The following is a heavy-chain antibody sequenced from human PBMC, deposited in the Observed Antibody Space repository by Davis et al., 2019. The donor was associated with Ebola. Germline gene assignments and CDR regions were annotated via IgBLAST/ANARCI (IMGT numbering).Heavy chain of an antibody. Sequence: GESLKISCAASGFTFISYAVSWVRQAPGKGLEWVSGFSSSGRTSYYADSVEGRFTISRDDSKNTLYLQMNSLRAADTAVYYCARGLWTGYFGPINWFDPWGQGTVVTVSS. D-gene: IGHD3/OR15-3a*01. J-gene: IGHJ5*02. CDR1: GFTFISYA. V-gene: IGHV3-23*01. CDR2: FSSSGRTS. CDR3: ARGLWTGYFGPINWFDP.